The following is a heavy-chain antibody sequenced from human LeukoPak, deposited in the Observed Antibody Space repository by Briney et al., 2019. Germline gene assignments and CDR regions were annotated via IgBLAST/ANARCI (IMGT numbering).Heavy chain of an antibody. Sequence: GGSLRLSCAASGFTFSSYWMHWVRQAPGKGLEWVSAVRGSDAGTSYADSVKGRFTISRDNSKNTLYLQMNSLRAEDTAVYYCANNRGGSYYSGSDYWGQGTLVTVSS. V-gene: IGHV3-23*01. J-gene: IGHJ4*02. CDR1: GFTFSSYW. CDR2: VRGSDAGT. D-gene: IGHD1-26*01. CDR3: ANNRGGSYYSGSDY.